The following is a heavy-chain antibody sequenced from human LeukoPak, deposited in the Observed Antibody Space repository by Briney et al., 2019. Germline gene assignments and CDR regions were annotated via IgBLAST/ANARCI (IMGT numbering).Heavy chain of an antibody. CDR1: GFSLSTSAVG. CDR3: AQSYYSGSGSYSYYFDY. D-gene: IGHD3-10*01. CDR2: IYWDDDK. J-gene: IGHJ4*02. V-gene: IGHV2-5*02. Sequence: SGPTLVKPTPTLTLTCTFSGFSLSTSAVGVGWIRQPPGKALEWLALIYWDDDKRYSPSLKSRITITKDTSKNQVVLTMTNMDPVDTATYACAQSYYSGSGSYSYYFDYWGQGTLVTVSS.